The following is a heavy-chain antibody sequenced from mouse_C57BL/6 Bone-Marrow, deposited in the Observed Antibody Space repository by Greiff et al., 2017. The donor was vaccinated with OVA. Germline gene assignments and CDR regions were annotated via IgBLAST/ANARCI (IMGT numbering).Heavy chain of an antibody. J-gene: IGHJ1*03. Sequence: VQVVESGAELARPGASVKLSCKASGYTFTSYGISWVKQRTGQGLEWIGEIYPRSGNTYYNEKFKGKATLTADKSSSTAYMELRSLTSEDSAVYFCALTQYFDVWGTGTTVTVSS. CDR1: GYTFTSYG. CDR2: IYPRSGNT. V-gene: IGHV1-81*01. CDR3: ALTQYFDV. D-gene: IGHD4-1*01.